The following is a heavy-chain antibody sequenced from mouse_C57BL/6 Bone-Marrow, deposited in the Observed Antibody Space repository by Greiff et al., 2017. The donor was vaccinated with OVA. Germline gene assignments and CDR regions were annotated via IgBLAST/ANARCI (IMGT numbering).Heavy chain of an antibody. V-gene: IGHV3-6*01. Sequence: EVQRVESGPGLVKPSQSLSLTCSVTGYSITSGYYWNWIRQFPGNKLEWMGYISYDGSNNYNPSLKNRISITRDTSKNQFFLKLNSVTTEDTATYYCARDQAGFAYWGQGTLVTVSA. D-gene: IGHD3-2*02. J-gene: IGHJ3*01. CDR3: ARDQAGFAY. CDR2: ISYDGSN. CDR1: GYSITSGYY.